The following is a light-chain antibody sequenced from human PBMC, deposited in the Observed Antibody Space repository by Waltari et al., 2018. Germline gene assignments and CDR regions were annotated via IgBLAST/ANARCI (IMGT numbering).Light chain of an antibody. J-gene: IGLJ3*02. Sequence: QLVLTQSPSASASLGASVKLTCTLSSGHSSNVIAWHQQQPEKGPRFLMKVNSDGSQSKGDKIPGRFSGASSGAEHYLTISSRQSEDEADYYCQTGGHGTWVFGGGTKLTVL. CDR3: QTGGHGTWV. CDR1: SGHSSNV. V-gene: IGLV4-69*01. CDR2: VNSDGSQ.